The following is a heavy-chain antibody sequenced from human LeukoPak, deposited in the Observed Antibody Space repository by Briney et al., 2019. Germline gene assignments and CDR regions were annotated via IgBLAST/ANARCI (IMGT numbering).Heavy chain of an antibody. V-gene: IGHV3-20*04. Sequence: VGSLRLSCAASGFSFGTYGMTWVRQVPGKGLEWVSGINRNGISTLYADSVKGRFTISRDNAKNSLYLQMNSLRAEDTALYYCARGPSGYYYFEDWGQGTLVTVSS. D-gene: IGHD5-12*01. CDR3: ARGPSGYYYFED. J-gene: IGHJ4*02. CDR1: GFSFGTYG. CDR2: INRNGIST.